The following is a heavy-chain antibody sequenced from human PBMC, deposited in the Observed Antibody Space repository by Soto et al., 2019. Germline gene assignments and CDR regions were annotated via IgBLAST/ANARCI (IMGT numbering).Heavy chain of an antibody. V-gene: IGHV3-23*01. CDR3: VRSSASTTKSAFDM. CDR1: GFTFTSYA. Sequence: GGSLRLSCAASGFTFTSYAFNWVRQAPGKGLEWVSSISGPGGSAYYAGSVKGRLTISKDNSKSTLYLQMNSLTAEDTALYYCVRSSASTTKSAFDMWGLGAMVTVSS. CDR2: ISGPGGSA. D-gene: IGHD1-7*01. J-gene: IGHJ3*02.